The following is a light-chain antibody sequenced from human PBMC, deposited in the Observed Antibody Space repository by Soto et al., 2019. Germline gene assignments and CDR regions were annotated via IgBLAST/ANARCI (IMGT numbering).Light chain of an antibody. CDR2: EVS. V-gene: IGLV2-23*02. CDR1: SSDVGSYNL. Sequence: QSVLTQPASVSGSPVQSITISCTGTSSDVGSYNLVSWYQHHPGKAPKLMIYEVSERPSGVSNRFSGSKSGNTASLTISGLQAEDEADYYCCSYAGRTTPYVFGTGTKVTVL. J-gene: IGLJ1*01. CDR3: CSYAGRTTPYV.